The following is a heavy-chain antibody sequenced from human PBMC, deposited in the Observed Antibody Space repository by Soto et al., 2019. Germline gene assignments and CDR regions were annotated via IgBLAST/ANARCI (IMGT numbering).Heavy chain of an antibody. CDR1: GGSISSGDYF. V-gene: IGHV4-30-4*01. D-gene: IGHD3-22*01. CDR3: ARAPYYYDSSGYDY. CDR2: IYYSGST. Sequence: QVQLQESGPGLVKPSQTLSLTCTVSGGSISSGDYFWSWIRQPPGMGLEWIGYIYYSGSTYYNPSLKSRVTLSVDTSKNQFSLKLSSVTAADTAVYYCARAPYYYDSSGYDYWGRGTLVTVSS. J-gene: IGHJ4*02.